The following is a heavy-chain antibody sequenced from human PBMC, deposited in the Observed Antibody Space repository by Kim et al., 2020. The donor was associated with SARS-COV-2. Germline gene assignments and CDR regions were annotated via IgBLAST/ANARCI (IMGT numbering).Heavy chain of an antibody. CDR2: SGST. J-gene: IGHJ4*02. Sequence: SGSTNYNPSLKSRVTISVDTSKNQFSLKLSSVTAADTAVYYCARGLGDYWGQGTLVTVSS. CDR3: ARGLGDY. D-gene: IGHD3-10*01. V-gene: IGHV4-34*01.